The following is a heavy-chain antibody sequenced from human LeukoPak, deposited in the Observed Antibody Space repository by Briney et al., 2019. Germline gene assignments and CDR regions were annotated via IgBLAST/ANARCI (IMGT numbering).Heavy chain of an antibody. J-gene: IGHJ5*02. CDR3: ARDGLGYCSSTSCYRGFDP. CDR1: GYTFTSYA. V-gene: IGHV1-3*01. CDR2: INAGNGNT. D-gene: IGHD2-2*01. Sequence: ASVKVSCKASGYTFTSYAMHWVRQAPGQRLEWMGCINAGNGNTKYSQKFQGRVTITRDTSASTAYMELSSLRSEDTAVYYCARDGLGYCSSTSCYRGFDPWGQGTLVTVSS.